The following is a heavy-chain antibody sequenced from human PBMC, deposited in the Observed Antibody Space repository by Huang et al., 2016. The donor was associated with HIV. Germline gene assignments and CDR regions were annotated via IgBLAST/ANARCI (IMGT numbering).Heavy chain of an antibody. D-gene: IGHD3-3*01. V-gene: IGHV4-39*01. CDR1: GGSINTGRYY. CDR2: RYNTGKR. J-gene: IGHJ2*01. CDR3: ARNHDFWRGRMFAISYFDV. Sequence: QMRFQESGPGLVKPSGTLSLTCNVSGGSINTGRYYWGWIRQPPGKGLGWGGSRYNTGKRHHDPAPTGRRTMSADTYKNQFSLNLSSVTAADTAIYYCARNHDFWRGRMFAISYFDVWGRGTLVTVAS.